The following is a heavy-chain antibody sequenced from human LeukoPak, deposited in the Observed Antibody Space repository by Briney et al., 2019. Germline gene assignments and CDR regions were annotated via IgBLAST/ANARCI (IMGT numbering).Heavy chain of an antibody. J-gene: IGHJ4*02. CDR3: ARQLWDSALDY. Sequence: SETLSLTCTVSGGSISSYYWSWIRQPPGKGLEWIGYIYYSGSTNYNPSLKSRVTISVDTSKSQFSLKLSSVTAADTAVYYCARQLWDSALDYWGQGTLVTVSS. D-gene: IGHD3-16*01. CDR2: IYYSGST. CDR1: GGSISSYY. V-gene: IGHV4-59*08.